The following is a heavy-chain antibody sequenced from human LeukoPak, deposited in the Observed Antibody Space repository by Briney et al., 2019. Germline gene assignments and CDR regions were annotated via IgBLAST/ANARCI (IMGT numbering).Heavy chain of an antibody. V-gene: IGHV1-24*01. D-gene: IGHD3-10*01. CDR1: GYTLTELS. CDR2: FDPEDGET. Sequence: ASVKVSCKVSGYTLTELSMHWVRQAPGKGLEWMGGFDPEDGETIYAQKFQGRVTMTEDTSTDTAYMELSSLRSEDTAVYYCATVTKAYYGSGSLDYWGQGTLVTVSS. CDR3: ATVTKAYYGSGSLDY. J-gene: IGHJ4*02.